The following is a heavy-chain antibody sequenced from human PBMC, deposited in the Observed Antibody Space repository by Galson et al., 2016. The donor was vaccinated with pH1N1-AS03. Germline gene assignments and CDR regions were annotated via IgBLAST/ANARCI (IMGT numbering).Heavy chain of an antibody. CDR3: VRGDYDFWSGYDAFDF. CDR2: ISATGGTI. V-gene: IGHV3-11*01. Sequence: SLRLSCAASTFNFRKHGMHWFRQAPGKGLEWVSYISATGGTIYYADSVKGRFTISRDNAGNSLSLQMKSLRVEDTAIYYCVRGDYDFWSGYDAFDFWGQGTKVTVSS. J-gene: IGHJ3*01. CDR1: TFNFRKHG. D-gene: IGHD3-3*01.